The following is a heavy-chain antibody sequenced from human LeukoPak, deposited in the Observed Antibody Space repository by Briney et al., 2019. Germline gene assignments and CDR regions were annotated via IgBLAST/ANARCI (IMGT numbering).Heavy chain of an antibody. J-gene: IGHJ6*03. V-gene: IGHV3-9*01. CDR2: ISWNSGSI. D-gene: IGHD3-10*01. CDR1: GFTFDDYA. CDR3: AKLGKTENHYGSGRFSYYYYMDV. Sequence: PGRSLRLSCAASGFTFDDYAMHWVRQAPGKGLEWVSGISWNSGSIGYADSVKGRFTISRDNSKNTLYLQMNSLRAEDTAVYYCAKLGKTENHYGSGRFSYYYYMDVWGKGTTVTISS.